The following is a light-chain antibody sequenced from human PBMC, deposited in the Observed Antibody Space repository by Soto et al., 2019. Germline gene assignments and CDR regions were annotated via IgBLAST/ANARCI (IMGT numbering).Light chain of an antibody. Sequence: QSALTQPASVSGSPGQSITISCTGTSSDVGGYNYVSWYQQHPGKAPKLMIYEVSNRPSGVSNRFSGSKSGNTASLTISGLQAEYEADYYCSLYTSSSTFVVFGGGTKLTVL. CDR1: SSDVGGYNY. J-gene: IGLJ2*01. CDR3: SLYTSSSTFVV. CDR2: EVS. V-gene: IGLV2-14*01.